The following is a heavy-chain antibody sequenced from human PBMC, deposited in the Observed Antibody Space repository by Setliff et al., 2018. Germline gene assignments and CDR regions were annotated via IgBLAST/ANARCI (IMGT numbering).Heavy chain of an antibody. CDR1: GGTFSDYY. CDR2: INHRGST. J-gene: IGHJ4*02. D-gene: IGHD6-6*01. V-gene: IGHV4-34*01. Sequence: LSLTCAAYGGTFSDYYWTWIRQPPGKGLERIGEINHRGSTNYNPSLKSRATISIDTSKDQFSLKLISMSAADTAVYFCARGRNIAARLLDSWGQGALVTSPQ. CDR3: ARGRNIAARLLDS.